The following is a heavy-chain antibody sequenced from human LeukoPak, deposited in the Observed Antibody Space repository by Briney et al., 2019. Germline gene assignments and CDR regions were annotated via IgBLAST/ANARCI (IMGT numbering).Heavy chain of an antibody. Sequence: GGSLRLSCAASGITFSDYYMNWIRQAPGKGLEWVSYIGSGGNTIYYADSVKGRFTFSRDNAKNSLYLQMSSLRAEDTAMYYCARDRIAVAATETSFDYWGQGTLVTVSS. D-gene: IGHD6-19*01. V-gene: IGHV3-11*04. CDR1: GITFSDYY. CDR3: ARDRIAVAATETSFDY. J-gene: IGHJ4*02. CDR2: IGSGGNTI.